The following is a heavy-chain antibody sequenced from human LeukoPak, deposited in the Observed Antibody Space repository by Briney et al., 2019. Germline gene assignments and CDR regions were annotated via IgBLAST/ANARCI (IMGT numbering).Heavy chain of an antibody. V-gene: IGHV1-8*01. CDR2: MNPNSGNT. Sequence: GASVKVSCKASGYTFTSYDINWVRQATGQGLEWMGWMNPNSGNTGYAQKFQGRVTMTRSTSINTAYVELNSLISEDTAVYYCARSAERGVPSPDYWGQGTLVTVSS. J-gene: IGHJ4*02. D-gene: IGHD3-10*01. CDR1: GYTFTSYD. CDR3: ARSAERGVPSPDY.